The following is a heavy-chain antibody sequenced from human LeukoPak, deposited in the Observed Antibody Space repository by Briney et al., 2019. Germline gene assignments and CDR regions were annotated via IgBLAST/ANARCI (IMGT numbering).Heavy chain of an antibody. J-gene: IGHJ4*02. CDR2: IGSTSITI. Sequence: PGGSLRLSCAASGFTFSAHTMNWVRLAPGKGLEWVSHIGSTSITIYYAHSVEGRFTISRDNAKNSLYLQMSSLRVEDTAVYYCARGPLYDITGSYGLWGQGTLVTVSS. CDR3: ARGPLYDITGSYGL. D-gene: IGHD2-8*01. V-gene: IGHV3-48*01. CDR1: GFTFSAHT.